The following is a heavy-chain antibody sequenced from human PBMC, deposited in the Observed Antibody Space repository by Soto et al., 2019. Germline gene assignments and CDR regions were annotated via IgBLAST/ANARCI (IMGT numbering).Heavy chain of an antibody. V-gene: IGHV4-59*08. CDR2: IYYSGST. D-gene: IGHD3-16*01. CDR3: ARHGGYYYYYYMDV. Sequence: SETLSLTCTVSGGSISSYYWSWIRQPPGKGLEWIGYIYYSGSTNYNPSLKSRVTISVDTSKNQFSLKLSSVTAADTAVYYCARHGGYYYYYYMDVWGKGTTVTVSS. CDR1: GGSISSYY. J-gene: IGHJ6*03.